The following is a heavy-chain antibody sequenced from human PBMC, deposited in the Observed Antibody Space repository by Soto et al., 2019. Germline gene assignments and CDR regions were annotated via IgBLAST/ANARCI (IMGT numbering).Heavy chain of an antibody. CDR1: GGSFSGYY. D-gene: IGHD3-22*01. J-gene: IGHJ4*02. CDR2: INHSGST. Sequence: SETLSLTCAVYGGSFSGYYWSWIRQPPGKGLEWIGEINHSGSTNYNPSLKSRVTISVDTSKNQFSLKLSSVTAADTAVYYCARDLYYYDSSGYLGWGQGTLVTVSS. CDR3: ARDLYYYDSSGYLG. V-gene: IGHV4-34*01.